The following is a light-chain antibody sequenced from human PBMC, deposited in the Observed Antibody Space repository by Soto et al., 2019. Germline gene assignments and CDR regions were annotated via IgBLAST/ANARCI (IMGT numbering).Light chain of an antibody. CDR2: DDT. Sequence: QSALTQPRSVSGSPRQSVTISCTGTSSAVGVFNYVSWYQQHPGKAPKLMIYDDTKRPSGVPDRFSGSKSGNTASLTISGLQAEDEADYYCCSYAGSYTLVFGGGTKVTVL. CDR3: CSYAGSYTLV. V-gene: IGLV2-11*01. J-gene: IGLJ2*01. CDR1: SSAVGVFNY.